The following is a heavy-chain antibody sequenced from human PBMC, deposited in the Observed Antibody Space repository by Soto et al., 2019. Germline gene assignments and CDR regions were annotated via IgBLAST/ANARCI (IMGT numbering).Heavy chain of an antibody. D-gene: IGHD2-15*01. J-gene: IGHJ3*02. V-gene: IGHV3-7*01. CDR3: ARNGPVVVAATHAFDI. CDR2: IKQDGSEK. CDR1: GFTFSSYW. Sequence: GESLKISCAASGFTFSSYWMSWVRQAPGKGLEWVANIKQDGSEKYYVDSVKGRFTISRDNAKNSLYLQMNSLRAEDTAVYYCARNGPVVVAATHAFDIWGQGTMVTVSS.